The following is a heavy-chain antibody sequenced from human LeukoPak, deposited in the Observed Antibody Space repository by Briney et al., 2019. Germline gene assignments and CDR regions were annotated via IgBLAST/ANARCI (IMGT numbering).Heavy chain of an antibody. J-gene: IGHJ4*02. CDR1: GYTFPGFY. CDR3: ARDWKYYTSVSPSGY. Sequence: AAVKVSCKASGYTFPGFYIHWVRQAPGQGLEWMGWINPNSGDTNYAQKFQGRVTMTRDTSISTASMEMSGLRSDDTAVYYCARDWKYYTSVSPSGYWGQGTLVTVS. V-gene: IGHV1-2*02. CDR2: INPNSGDT. D-gene: IGHD3-10*01.